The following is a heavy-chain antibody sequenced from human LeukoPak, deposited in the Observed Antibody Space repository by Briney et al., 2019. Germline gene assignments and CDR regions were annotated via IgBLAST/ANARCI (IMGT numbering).Heavy chain of an antibody. CDR2: IYYSGST. D-gene: IGHD7-27*01. CDR3: ASQKSTGDSDY. J-gene: IGHJ4*02. Sequence: SSETLSLTCTVSGGSISSYYWSWIRQPPGKGLEWIGYIYYSGSTNYNPSLKSRVTISVDTSKNQFSLKLSSVTAADTAVYYCASQKSTGDSDYWGQGTLVIVSS. CDR1: GGSISSYY. V-gene: IGHV4-59*01.